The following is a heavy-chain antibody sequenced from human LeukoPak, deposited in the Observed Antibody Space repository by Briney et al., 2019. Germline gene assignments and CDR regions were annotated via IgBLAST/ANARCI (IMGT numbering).Heavy chain of an antibody. Sequence: ASVKVSCKASGYTFTSYGISWVRQAPGQGLEWMGWISAYNGNTNYAQKLQGRVTMTTDTSTSTAYMELRSLRSDDTVVYYCARDGYCSSTSCYVYYYYGMDVWGKGTTVTVSS. V-gene: IGHV1-18*04. CDR1: GYTFTSYG. J-gene: IGHJ6*04. CDR3: ARDGYCSSTSCYVYYYYGMDV. CDR2: ISAYNGNT. D-gene: IGHD2-2*03.